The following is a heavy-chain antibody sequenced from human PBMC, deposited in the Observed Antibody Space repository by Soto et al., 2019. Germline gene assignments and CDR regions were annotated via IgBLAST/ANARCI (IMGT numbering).Heavy chain of an antibody. CDR1: GFTFSSYA. CDR2: ISGSGGST. J-gene: IGHJ4*02. Sequence: EVQLLESGGGLVQLGGSLRLSCAASGFTFSSYAMNWVRQAPGKGLEWVSVISGSGGSTYYADSVKGRFTISRDNSKNTLYLQMNSLRAEDTAVYYCARRSSSWYFDYWGQGTLVTVSS. CDR3: ARRSSSWYFDY. V-gene: IGHV3-23*01. D-gene: IGHD6-13*01.